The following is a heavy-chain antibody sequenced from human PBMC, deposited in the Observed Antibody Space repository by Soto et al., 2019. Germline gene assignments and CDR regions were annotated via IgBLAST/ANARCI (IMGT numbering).Heavy chain of an antibody. D-gene: IGHD6-19*01. CDR3: ATDVASARCSGLFDGMDV. V-gene: IGHV1-24*01. CDR1: GYTLTELS. CDR2: FDPEDGET. J-gene: IGHJ6*02. Sequence: AAVKVCCKVSGYTLTELSMHWVRQAPGKGLEWMGGFDPEDGETIYAQKFQGRVTMTEDTSTDTAYMELSSLRSEDTAVYYCATDVASARCSGLFDGMDVRGQGTTV.